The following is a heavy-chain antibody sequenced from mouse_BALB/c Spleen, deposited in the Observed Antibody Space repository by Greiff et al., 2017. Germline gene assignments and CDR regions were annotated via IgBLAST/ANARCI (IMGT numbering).Heavy chain of an antibody. J-gene: IGHJ3*01. CDR1: GFTFTDYY. CDR3: EREDYDGYYEAY. V-gene: IGHV7-3*02. CDR2: IRNKANGYTT. D-gene: IGHD2-3*01. Sequence: EVMLVESGGGLVQPGGSLRLSCATSGFTFTDYYMSWVRQPPGKALEWLGFIRNKANGYTTEYSASVKGRFTISRDNSQSILYLQMNTLRAEDSATYYCEREDYDGYYEAYWGQGTLVTVSA.